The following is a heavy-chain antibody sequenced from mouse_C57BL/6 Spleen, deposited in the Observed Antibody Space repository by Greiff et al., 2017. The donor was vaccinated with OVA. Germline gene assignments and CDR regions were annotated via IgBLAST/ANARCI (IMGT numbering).Heavy chain of an antibody. J-gene: IGHJ3*01. CDR1: GYTFTDYE. CDR2: IDPETGGT. D-gene: IGHD2-4*01. V-gene: IGHV1-15*01. Sequence: VQGVESGAELVRPGASVTLSCKASGYTFTDYEMHWVKQTPVHGLEWIGAIDPETGGTAYNQKFKGKAILTADKSSSTAYMELRSLTSEDSAVYYCTIYYDYDVRFAYWGQGTLVTVSA. CDR3: TIYYDYDVRFAY.